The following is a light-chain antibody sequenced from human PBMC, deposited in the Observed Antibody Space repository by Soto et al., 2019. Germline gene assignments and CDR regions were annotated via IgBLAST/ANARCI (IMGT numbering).Light chain of an antibody. CDR3: QVWDTSSDQKV. CDR1: NIGSIS. V-gene: IGLV3-21*01. CDR2: YDH. Sequence: SYELTQPPSVSVAPGKTATIACGGDNIGSISVHWYQHKPGQAPLLVISYDHDRPSGIPERVSGSNSGSTATLTIRRVEAGDEADYYCQVWDTSSDQKVFGGGTKLTVL. J-gene: IGLJ2*01.